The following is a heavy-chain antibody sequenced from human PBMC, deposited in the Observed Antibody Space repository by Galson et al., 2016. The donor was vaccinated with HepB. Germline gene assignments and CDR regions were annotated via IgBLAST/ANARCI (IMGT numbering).Heavy chain of an antibody. CDR3: ARELVRSAFDL. CDR2: ISSSIRTI. CDR1: GFTLSGSG. D-gene: IGHD4/OR15-4a*01. V-gene: IGHV3-48*02. J-gene: IGHJ3*01. Sequence: SLRLSCAASGFTLSGSGLNWVRQAPGKGLQWVSYISSSIRTIYYADSVMGRFTISRDNAENSVYLQMNSLRDEDTAVYYCARELVRSAFDLWGQGTMVTVSS.